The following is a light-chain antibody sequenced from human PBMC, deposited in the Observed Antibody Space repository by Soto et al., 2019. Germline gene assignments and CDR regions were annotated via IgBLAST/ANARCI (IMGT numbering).Light chain of an antibody. CDR3: AAWDASLSGVV. Sequence: QSVLTQPPSASGTPGQRVTISCSGSSSNIGNYDVYWFQQFPGTAPKVLIYRSTQRPSGAPDRFSGSKSGTSASLAISGLRSEDEADYYCAAWDASLSGVVFGGGTKLTVL. J-gene: IGLJ2*01. V-gene: IGLV1-47*01. CDR1: SSNIGNYD. CDR2: RST.